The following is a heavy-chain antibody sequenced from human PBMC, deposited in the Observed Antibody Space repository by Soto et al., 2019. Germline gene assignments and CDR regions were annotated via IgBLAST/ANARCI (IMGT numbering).Heavy chain of an antibody. Sequence: PRESLKISCKGFGYTFTNYWIGWVRQMPGKGPEWMGIIYPGDSDTKYNPSFQGQVTISADKSITTTYLQWSSLKASDTAIYYCAASIFYYGMDVWGQGTTVTVSS. CDR3: AASIFYYGMDV. V-gene: IGHV5-51*01. CDR2: IYPGDSDT. CDR1: GYTFTNYW. J-gene: IGHJ6*02.